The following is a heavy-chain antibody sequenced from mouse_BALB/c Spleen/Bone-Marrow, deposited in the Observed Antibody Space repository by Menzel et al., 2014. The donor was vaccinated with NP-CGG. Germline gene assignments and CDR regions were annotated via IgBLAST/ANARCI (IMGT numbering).Heavy chain of an antibody. CDR3: ARCLTGTSAMDY. V-gene: IGHV1-54*03. Sequence: QAQLLEFGAELVRSGTSVKVFCKASGYALTNYLIGGVKQRPAQGLKWIEVINPGSGGTNYNEKFKAKATLTADKSSSTAYMQLSSLTSDDSAVYFCARCLTGTSAMDYWGQGTSVTVSS. D-gene: IGHD4-1*01. J-gene: IGHJ4*01. CDR1: GYALTNYL. CDR2: INPGSGGT.